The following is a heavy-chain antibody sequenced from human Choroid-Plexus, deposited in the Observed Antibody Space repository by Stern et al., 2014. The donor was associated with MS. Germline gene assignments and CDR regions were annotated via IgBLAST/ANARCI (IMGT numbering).Heavy chain of an antibody. CDR2: VSYYGSNK. CDR1: GFTFGSCA. CDR3: AKDRQYLTYFFDH. D-gene: IGHD2/OR15-2a*01. Sequence: VQLVESGGGVVQPGRPLRLSCVASGFTFGSCAMHWVRQAPGKGLEWAAGVSYYGSNKYYADSLKGRFTISRDNSQNTLYMQMSSLRPEDTAVYYCAKDRQYLTYFFDHWGQGSLVTVSS. J-gene: IGHJ5*02. V-gene: IGHV3-30*18.